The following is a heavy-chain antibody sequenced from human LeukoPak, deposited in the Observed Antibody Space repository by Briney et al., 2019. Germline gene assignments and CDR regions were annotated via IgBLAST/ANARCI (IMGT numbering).Heavy chain of an antibody. CDR3: ARDQAPPSITGTNNFDY. J-gene: IGHJ4*02. CDR2: ISSSSSYI. CDR1: GFTFSSYS. V-gene: IGHV3-21*01. D-gene: IGHD1-7*01. Sequence: PGGSLRLSCAASGFTFSSYSMNWVRQAPGKGLEWVSSISSSSSYIYYADSVKGRFTISRDNAKNSLYPQMNSLRAEDTAVYYCARDQAPPSITGTNNFDYWGQGTLVTVSS.